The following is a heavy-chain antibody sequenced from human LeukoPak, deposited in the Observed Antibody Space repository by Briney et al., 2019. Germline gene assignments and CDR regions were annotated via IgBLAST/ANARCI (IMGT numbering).Heavy chain of an antibody. CDR2: ISGNGDST. CDR3: AKAMGPLFGPFDY. Sequence: GGSLRLSCAASEFTFDDYAFQWVRHAPGKGLEWVSLISGNGDSTYYTDSVNGRFTISRDNSKTSLFLQMNSLRTEDTAFYYCAKAMGPLFGPFDYWGQGTLGTVSA. D-gene: IGHD1-26*01. CDR1: EFTFDDYA. V-gene: IGHV3-43*02. J-gene: IGHJ4*02.